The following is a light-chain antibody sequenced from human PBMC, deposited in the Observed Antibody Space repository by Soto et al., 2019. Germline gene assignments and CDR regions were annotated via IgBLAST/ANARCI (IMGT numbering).Light chain of an antibody. J-gene: IGKJ5*01. CDR3: QQSYSTLPIP. Sequence: DIQMHPSPSTLSASVGDRVTITXRASQSISSWLAWYQPTPGKAPKLLIYDASSLESGVPSRFSGSGSGTDFTLTISNLQPEDFATYYCQQSYSTLPIPVAQGTRLEI. V-gene: IGKV1-5*01. CDR1: QSISSW. CDR2: DAS.